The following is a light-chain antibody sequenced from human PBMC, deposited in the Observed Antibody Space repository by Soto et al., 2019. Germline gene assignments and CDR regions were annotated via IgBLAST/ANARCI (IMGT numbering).Light chain of an antibody. J-gene: IGKJ1*01. CDR2: KAS. CDR1: QSSSSW. Sequence: DIQMTQSPSTLSASVGDRVTITCRASQSSSSWLAWYQQKPGKAPKLLIYKASSLESGVPSRFSGSGSGTEFTLTISSLQPDDFATYYCQQYNSYSWTFGDGTKVEIK. V-gene: IGKV1-5*03. CDR3: QQYNSYSWT.